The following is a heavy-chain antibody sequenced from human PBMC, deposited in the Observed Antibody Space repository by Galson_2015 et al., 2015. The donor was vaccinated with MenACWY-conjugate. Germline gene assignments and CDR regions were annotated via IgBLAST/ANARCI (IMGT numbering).Heavy chain of an antibody. V-gene: IGHV3-74*01. J-gene: IGHJ4*02. D-gene: IGHD5-24*01. CDR3: ARVRDGYNRFDY. Sequence: KGRFTISRDNAKNTLYLQMNSLRAEDTAAYYCARVRDGYNRFDYWGQGTLVTVSS.